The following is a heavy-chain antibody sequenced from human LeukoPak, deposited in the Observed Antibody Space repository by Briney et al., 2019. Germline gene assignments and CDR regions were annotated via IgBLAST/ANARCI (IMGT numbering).Heavy chain of an antibody. CDR1: GGSISNYY. D-gene: IGHD3/OR15-3a*01. J-gene: IGHJ4*02. CDR2: VHYKGST. V-gene: IGHV4-59*01. Sequence: SQTLSLTCPVSGGSISNYYWSWIRQPPGEGLEWIGYVHYKGSTNYSPSLKSRVTISVDTSKNQFSLRLSSVTAADTAVYYCARGPWTFDYWGQGTLVTVSS. CDR3: ARGPWTFDY.